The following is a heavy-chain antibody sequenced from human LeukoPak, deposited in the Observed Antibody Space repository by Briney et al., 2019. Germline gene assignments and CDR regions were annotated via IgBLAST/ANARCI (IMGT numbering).Heavy chain of an antibody. CDR1: GGTFSSYA. V-gene: IGHV1-69*13. Sequence: ASVKVSCKASGGTFSSYAISWVRQAPGQGLEWMGGIIPIFGTVNYAQKFQGRVTITADESTSTAYMELSSLRSEDTAVYYCATPIGELLPIVWGQGTLVTVSS. D-gene: IGHD1-26*01. CDR2: IIPIFGTV. J-gene: IGHJ4*02. CDR3: ATPIGELLPIV.